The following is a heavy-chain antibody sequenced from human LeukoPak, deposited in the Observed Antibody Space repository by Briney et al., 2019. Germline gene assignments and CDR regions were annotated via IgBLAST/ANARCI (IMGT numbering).Heavy chain of an antibody. V-gene: IGHV3-48*01. CDR2: ISSSSSTI. J-gene: IGHJ6*02. CDR1: GFTFSSYS. Sequence: GGSLRLSCAASGFTFSSYSMNWVRQAPGKGLEWVSYISSSSSTIYYADSVKGRFTISRDNAKNSLYLQMNSLRAEDTAVYYCARVGGLSGYDYDYYYGMDVWGQGTTVTVSS. CDR3: ARVGGLSGYDYDYYYGMDV. D-gene: IGHD5-12*01.